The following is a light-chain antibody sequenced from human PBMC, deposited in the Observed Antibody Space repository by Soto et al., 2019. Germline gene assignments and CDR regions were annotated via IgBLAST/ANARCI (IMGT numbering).Light chain of an antibody. CDR1: SSNIGSNT. CDR3: ATWDDSLNGRL. V-gene: IGLV1-44*01. CDR2: GND. J-gene: IGLJ2*01. Sequence: QSVLTQPPSASGTPGQRVTISCSGSSSNIGSNTVHWYQQLPGTAPKVLIFGNDQPPSGVPDRFSGSKSGTSASLDISGLQSEDEADYYCATWDDSLNGRLFGGGTKVTVL.